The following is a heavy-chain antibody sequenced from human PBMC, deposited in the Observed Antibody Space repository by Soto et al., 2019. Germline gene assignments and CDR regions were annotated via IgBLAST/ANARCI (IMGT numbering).Heavy chain of an antibody. CDR3: AKASVWIVVVPAAEY. CDR1: GFTFSSYA. Sequence: VQLLESGGGLVQPGGSLRLSCAASGFTFSSYAMSWVRQAPGKGLEWVSAISGSGSSTYYTDSVKGRFTISRDNSKNTSDLQMNRLRAEDTAIYYCAKASVWIVVVPAAEYWGQGTLVTVSS. CDR2: ISGSGSST. D-gene: IGHD2-2*01. V-gene: IGHV3-23*01. J-gene: IGHJ4*02.